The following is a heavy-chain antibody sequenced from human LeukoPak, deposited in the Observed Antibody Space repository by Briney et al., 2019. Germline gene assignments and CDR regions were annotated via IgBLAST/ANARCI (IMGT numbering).Heavy chain of an antibody. D-gene: IGHD2-15*01. CDR1: GGTFSSYA. CDR3: ARDVGYCSGGSCLYNYYYYGMDV. V-gene: IGHV1-69*13. J-gene: IGHJ6*02. Sequence: ASVKVSCKASGGTFSSYAISWVRQAPGQGLEWMGGIIPIFGTANYAQKFQGRVTITADESTSTAYMELSSLRSEDTAVYYCARDVGYCSGGSCLYNYYYYGMDVWGQGTTVTVSS. CDR2: IIPIFGTA.